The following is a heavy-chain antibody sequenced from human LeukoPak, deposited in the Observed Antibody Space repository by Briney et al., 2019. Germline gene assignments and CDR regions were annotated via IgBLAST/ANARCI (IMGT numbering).Heavy chain of an antibody. Sequence: GGSLRLSCAASGFTVSSNYMSWIRQAPGKGLEWVSVIYSGGSTYYADSVKGRFTISRDNSKNTLYLQMNSLRAEDTAVYYCASEDTNAFDIWGQGTMVTVSS. CDR3: ASEDTNAFDI. CDR2: IYSGGST. D-gene: IGHD5-18*01. J-gene: IGHJ3*02. V-gene: IGHV3-53*01. CDR1: GFTVSSNY.